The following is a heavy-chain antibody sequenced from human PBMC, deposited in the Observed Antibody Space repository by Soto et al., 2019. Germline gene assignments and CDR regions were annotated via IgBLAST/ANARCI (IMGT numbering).Heavy chain of an antibody. D-gene: IGHD4-4*01. CDR1: GGSLSDYY. CDR3: ARGEAYSNYPAR. CDR2: IHHSGST. Sequence: QVQLQQWGAGLLKPSETLSLTCAASGGSLSDYYWIWIRQPPGKGLEWIGEIHHSGSTTYNPSLKGRVTRSLDTSPDQFSLRLTSVTAADPAVYFCARGEAYSNYPARWGQGSLVTVSS. J-gene: IGHJ4*02. V-gene: IGHV4-34*01.